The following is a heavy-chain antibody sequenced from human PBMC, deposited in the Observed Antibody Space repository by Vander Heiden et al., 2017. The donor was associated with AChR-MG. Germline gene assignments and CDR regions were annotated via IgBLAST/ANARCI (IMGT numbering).Heavy chain of an antibody. D-gene: IGHD6-6*01. CDR1: GFTFSSHG. V-gene: IGHV3-30*18. CDR2: ISYDGSNK. J-gene: IGHJ4*02. CDR3: AKEYSSFAQDRINDY. Sequence: QVQLVESGGGVVQPGRSLRRSCAASGFTFSSHGMHWVRQAPGKGLEWVAVISYDGSNKYYADSVKGRFTISRDNSKNTLYLQMNSLRAEDTAVYYCAKEYSSFAQDRINDYWGQGTLVTVSS.